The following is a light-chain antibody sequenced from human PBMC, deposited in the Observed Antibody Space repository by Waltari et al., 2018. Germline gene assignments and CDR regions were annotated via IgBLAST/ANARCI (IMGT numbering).Light chain of an antibody. CDR1: SSDVGTYKF. J-gene: IGLJ3*02. CDR3: CSYVTGDTWG. V-gene: IGLV2-23*02. Sequence: QSALTQPASVSGSPGQSITISCTGSSSDVGTYKFVSWYKQHPGNAPKRLIYEINQRASGISKRFSGSTFGNTAVLTSSGLQTDDAAVYYCCSYVTGDTWGFGGGTRVAVL. CDR2: EIN.